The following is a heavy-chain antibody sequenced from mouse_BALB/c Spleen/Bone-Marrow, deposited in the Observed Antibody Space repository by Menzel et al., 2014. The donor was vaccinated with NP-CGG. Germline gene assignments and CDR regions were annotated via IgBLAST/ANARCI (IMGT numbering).Heavy chain of an antibody. CDR3: ATYDGYYFDY. CDR2: ISYSNNT. V-gene: IGHV3-8*02. Sequence: EVQVVESGPSLVKPSQTLSLTCSFTGDSITSGYWNWIRKFPGNKLEYLGYISYSNNTYYNPSLKSRISITRDTSKNQYYLQLNSVTTEDTATYYCATYDGYYFDYWGQGTTLTVSS. J-gene: IGHJ2*01. D-gene: IGHD1-2*01. CDR1: GDSITSGY.